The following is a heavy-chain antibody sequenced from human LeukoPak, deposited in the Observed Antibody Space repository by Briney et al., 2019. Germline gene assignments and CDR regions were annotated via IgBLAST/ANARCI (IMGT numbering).Heavy chain of an antibody. CDR2: FDPEDGET. D-gene: IGHD3-10*01. V-gene: IGHV1-24*01. CDR1: GYTLTELS. CDR3: ATVMVRGVPPDTFDI. Sequence: GASVKVSCKVSGYTLTELSMHWVRQAPGKGLEWMGGFDPEDGETIYAQKFQGRVTMTEDTSTDTAYMELSSLRSEDTAVYNCATVMVRGVPPDTFDIWGQGTMVTVSS. J-gene: IGHJ3*02.